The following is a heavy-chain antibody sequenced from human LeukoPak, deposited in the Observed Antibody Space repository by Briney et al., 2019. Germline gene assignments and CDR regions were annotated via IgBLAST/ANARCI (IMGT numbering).Heavy chain of an antibody. CDR3: ARRGDLGRAFDV. J-gene: IGHJ3*01. D-gene: IGHD2-21*02. CDR1: GGSIRSSSHS. V-gene: IGHV4-39*01. Sequence: SETLSLTCTVSGGSIRSSSHSWGWIRQPPGKGLEWIGSIYYTGSTYYNPSLKSRVTIPVDTSKNQFSLKLSSVTAADTAVYYCARRGDLGRAFDVWGQGTMVTVSS. CDR2: IYYTGST.